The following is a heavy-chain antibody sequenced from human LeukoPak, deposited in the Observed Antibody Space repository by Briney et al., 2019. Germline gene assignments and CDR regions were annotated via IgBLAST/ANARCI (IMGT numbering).Heavy chain of an antibody. D-gene: IGHD2-15*01. Sequence: GGSLRLSCAAPGFTFTSFGMHSVRQAPGKGPEWVAVIWYDGSNKYYADSVKGRFTISRDNSKNTLYLQMTSLRAEDTAVYYCARDGDITPTDVWGQGTTVTVSS. CDR2: IWYDGSNK. J-gene: IGHJ6*02. CDR1: GFTFTSFG. CDR3: ARDGDITPTDV. V-gene: IGHV3-33*01.